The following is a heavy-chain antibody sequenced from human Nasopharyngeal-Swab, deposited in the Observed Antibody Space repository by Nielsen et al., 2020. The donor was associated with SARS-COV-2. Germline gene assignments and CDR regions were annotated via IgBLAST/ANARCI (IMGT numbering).Heavy chain of an antibody. D-gene: IGHD2-15*01. Sequence: GESLKISCAASGFTFSSYGMHWVRQAPGKGLEWVAVIWYDGSIKYYADSVKGRFTISRDNAKNSLYLQMNSLRAEDTAVYYCAREARGVVAYYYYYGMDVWGQGTTVTVSS. V-gene: IGHV3-33*01. CDR3: AREARGVVAYYYYYGMDV. CDR2: IWYDGSIK. CDR1: GFTFSSYG. J-gene: IGHJ6*02.